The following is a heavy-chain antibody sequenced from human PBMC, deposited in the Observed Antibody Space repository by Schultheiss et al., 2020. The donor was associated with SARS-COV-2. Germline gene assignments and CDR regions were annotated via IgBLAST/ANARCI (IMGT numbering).Heavy chain of an antibody. CDR1: GFTVSSNY. Sequence: GGSLRLSCAASGFTVSSNYMSWVRKAPGKGLEWVSVIYSGGSTYYADSVKGRFTISRDNSKNTLYLQMNSLRAEDTAVYYCAKSRIRGYCSSTSCYVGGPIDYWGQGTLVTVSS. J-gene: IGHJ4*02. CDR2: IYSGGST. V-gene: IGHV3-53*01. CDR3: AKSRIRGYCSSTSCYVGGPIDY. D-gene: IGHD2-2*01.